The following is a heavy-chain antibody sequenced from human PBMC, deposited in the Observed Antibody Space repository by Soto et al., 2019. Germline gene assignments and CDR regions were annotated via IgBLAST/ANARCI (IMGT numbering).Heavy chain of an antibody. CDR1: GYSFTDYH. D-gene: IGHD2-8*01. Sequence: GASVKVSCKASGYSFTDYHIHGVRQAPGQGLEWLGRINPKSGGTSTAQKFQGWVTMTTDTSISTASMELTRLTSDDTAIYYCARGDSTDCSNGVCSFFYNHDMDVWGQGTTVTVSS. CDR2: INPKSGGT. CDR3: ARGDSTDCSNGVCSFFYNHDMDV. J-gene: IGHJ6*02. V-gene: IGHV1-2*04.